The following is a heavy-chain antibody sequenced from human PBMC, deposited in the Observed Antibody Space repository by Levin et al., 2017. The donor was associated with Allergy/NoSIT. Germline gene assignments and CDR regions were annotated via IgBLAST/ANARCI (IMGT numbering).Heavy chain of an antibody. Sequence: ASVKVSCKPSGYPFPDHAIHWVRQVPGQRLEWMGWINAGNGDTKSSQNYQVRVTITRDTTATTVYMELGSLTSEDTAVYYCTRRAAGYCRDHLCSTPFDYWGQGTLVTVSS. CDR2: INAGNGDT. CDR3: TRRAAGYCRDHLCSTPFDY. CDR1: GYPFPDHA. J-gene: IGHJ4*02. D-gene: IGHD2-15*01. V-gene: IGHV1-3*01.